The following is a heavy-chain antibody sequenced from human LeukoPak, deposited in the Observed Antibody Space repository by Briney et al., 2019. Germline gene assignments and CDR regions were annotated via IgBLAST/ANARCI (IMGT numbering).Heavy chain of an antibody. J-gene: IGHJ4*02. D-gene: IGHD3-10*01. V-gene: IGHV1-69*05. CDR3: ARGPMVRGELGRQPAGD. Sequence: PGSSVKVSCKASGGTFSSYAISWVRQAPGQGLEWMGRIIPIFGTANYAQKFQGRVTITTDESTSTAYMELSSLRSEDTAVYYCARGPMVRGELGRQPAGDWGQGTLVTVSS. CDR2: IIPIFGTA. CDR1: GGTFSSYA.